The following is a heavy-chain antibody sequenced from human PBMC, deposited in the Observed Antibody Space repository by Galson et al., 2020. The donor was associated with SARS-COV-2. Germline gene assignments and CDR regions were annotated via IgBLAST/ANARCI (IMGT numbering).Heavy chain of an antibody. D-gene: IGHD6-13*01. Sequence: GGSLRLSCEASGFNINNDWMSWVRQAPGKGLEWVGRIKSKTDGGTTDYAAPVKGRFTISSDDSKNMLYVQMNSLKTDDTGVYYCTTDGYQWGQGTLVTVSS. V-gene: IGHV3-15*01. J-gene: IGHJ4*02. CDR2: IKSKTDGGTT. CDR3: TTDGYQ. CDR1: GFNINNDW.